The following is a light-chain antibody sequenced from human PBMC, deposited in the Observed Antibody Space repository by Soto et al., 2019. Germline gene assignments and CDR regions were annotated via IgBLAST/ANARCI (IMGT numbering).Light chain of an antibody. CDR3: MEGTPS. Sequence: VLLTQSPLTLPVTLGQPASISCRSSQSLIYSNGKTYLNWHQQRPGQVPRRIIYEVSNRDVGVPDRLSGSGSGSGTDFTLKISRVEALNVGVYYCMEGTPSFGQGTKVE. CDR2: EVS. V-gene: IGKV2-30*01. J-gene: IGKJ1*01. CDR1: QSLIYSNGKTY.